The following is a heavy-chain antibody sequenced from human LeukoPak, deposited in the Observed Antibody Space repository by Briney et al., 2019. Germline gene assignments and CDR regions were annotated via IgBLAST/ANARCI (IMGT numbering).Heavy chain of an antibody. D-gene: IGHD1-1*01. CDR3: ARGAWNAFDY. Sequence: SQTLSLTCAISGDSVSSNGVAWNWIRQSPSRGLEWLGRTYYRSRWYNEYAVSVKSRIAINADTSKNQFSLQLNSVTPEDTAMYYCARGAWNAFDYWGQGTLVTVSS. CDR2: TYYRSRWYN. J-gene: IGHJ4*02. CDR1: GDSVSSNGVA. V-gene: IGHV6-1*01.